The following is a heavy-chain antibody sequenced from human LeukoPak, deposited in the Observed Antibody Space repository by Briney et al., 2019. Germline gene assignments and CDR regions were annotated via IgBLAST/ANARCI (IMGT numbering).Heavy chain of an antibody. J-gene: IGHJ4*02. CDR1: GVSISSGGYY. CDR2: IYHSGNT. Sequence: SERLSLTCTVSGVSISSGGYYWTWIRQRPGEALEWIGYIYHSGNTYYNPSLMSRIVLSVDTSKSQFSLKVTSVTAADTALYYCARVRKLPLDWDLIDFWGQGTLVPVSS. V-gene: IGHV4-31*03. D-gene: IGHD3/OR15-3a*01. CDR3: ARVRKLPLDWDLIDF.